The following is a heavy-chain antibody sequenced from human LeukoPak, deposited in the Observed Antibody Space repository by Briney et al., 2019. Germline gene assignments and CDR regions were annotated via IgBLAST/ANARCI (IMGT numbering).Heavy chain of an antibody. V-gene: IGHV3-74*01. D-gene: IGHD6-19*01. CDR1: GFTFSKYW. Sequence: GGSLTLFCAASGFTFSKYWMLLVRQAPGKGLESVSRINTDGTVTTYADSAKGRFPVSRDNADNTMFLQMNSVRDEDTAVYYCATKQWLAPPPDSWGQGTPVTVSS. J-gene: IGHJ4*02. CDR3: ATKQWLAPPPDS. CDR2: INTDGTVT.